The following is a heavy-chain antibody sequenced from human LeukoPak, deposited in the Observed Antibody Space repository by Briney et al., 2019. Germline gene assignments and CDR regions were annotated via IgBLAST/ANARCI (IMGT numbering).Heavy chain of an antibody. CDR2: INPSGGST. CDR1: GYTFTSYY. Sequence: ASVNVSCKASGYTFTSYYMHWVRQAPGQGLEWMGLINPSGGSTSYAQKFQGRVTMTRDTSTSTVYMELSSLRSEDTAVYYCARSTNNGVVIIIVGEPLDYWGQGALVTVSS. J-gene: IGHJ4*02. CDR3: ARSTNNGVVIIIVGEPLDY. D-gene: IGHD3-3*01. V-gene: IGHV1-46*01.